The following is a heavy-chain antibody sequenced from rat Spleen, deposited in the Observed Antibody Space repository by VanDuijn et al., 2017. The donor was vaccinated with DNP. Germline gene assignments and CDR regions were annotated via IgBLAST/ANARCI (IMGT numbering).Heavy chain of an antibody. CDR3: ARPDYSDGSYYYGWFAY. V-gene: IGHV5S23*01. D-gene: IGHD1-12*02. CDR1: GFTFSDYN. CDR2: ISSGGGNT. J-gene: IGHJ3*01. Sequence: EVQLVESGGGLVQPGRSLKLSCAASGFTFSDYNMAWVRQAPTKGLEWVAAISSGGGNTYYRDSVKGRFTISRDNAKSTLYLQMDSLRSEDTATYYCARPDYSDGSYYYGWFAYWGQGTLVTVSS.